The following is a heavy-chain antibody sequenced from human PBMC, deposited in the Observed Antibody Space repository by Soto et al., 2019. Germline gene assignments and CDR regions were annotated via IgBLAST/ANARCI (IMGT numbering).Heavy chain of an antibody. D-gene: IGHD2-21*02. J-gene: IGHJ6*02. V-gene: IGHV1-69*06. Sequence: SVKVSCKASGGTFSSYAISWVRQAPGQGLEWMGGIIPIFGTANYAQKFQGRVTITADKSTSTAYMELSSLRSEDTAVYYCARFKVVAAIGFHYYYGMDVWGQGTTVTVS. CDR2: IIPIFGTA. CDR3: ARFKVVAAIGFHYYYGMDV. CDR1: GGTFSSYA.